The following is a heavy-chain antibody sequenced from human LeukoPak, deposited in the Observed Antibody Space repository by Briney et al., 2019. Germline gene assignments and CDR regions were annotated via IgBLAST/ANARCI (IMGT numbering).Heavy chain of an antibody. CDR1: GFTFSDYY. V-gene: IGHV3-11*01. CDR2: ISSSGSTI. CDR3: AQLTTLIFGVVRDY. D-gene: IGHD3-3*01. J-gene: IGHJ4*02. Sequence: GGSLRLSCAASGFTFSDYYMSWIRQAPGKGLEWVSYISSSGSTIYYADSVKGRFTISRDNSRNTLYLQMNSLRAEDTAVYYCAQLTTLIFGVVRDYWGQGTLVTVSS.